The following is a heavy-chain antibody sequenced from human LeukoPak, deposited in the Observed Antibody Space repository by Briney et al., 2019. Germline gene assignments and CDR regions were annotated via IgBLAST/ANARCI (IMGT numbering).Heavy chain of an antibody. V-gene: IGHV3-30*18. CDR1: GFTFSSYG. CDR3: AKAYRTYYYDSSGYPGVGY. J-gene: IGHJ4*02. CDR2: ISYDGSNK. D-gene: IGHD3-22*01. Sequence: GRSLRLSCAASGFTFSSYGMHWVRQAPGKGLEWVAVISYDGSNKYYADSVKGRFTISRDNSKNTLYLQMNSLRAEDTAVYYCAKAYRTYYYDSSGYPGVGYWGQGTLVTVSS.